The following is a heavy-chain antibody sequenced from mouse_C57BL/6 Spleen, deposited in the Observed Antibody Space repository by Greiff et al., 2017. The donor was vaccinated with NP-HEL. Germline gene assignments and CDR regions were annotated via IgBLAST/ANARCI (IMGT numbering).Heavy chain of an antibody. V-gene: IGHV5-4*01. CDR1: GFTFSSYA. CDR3: ARDGRPSGHAMDY. J-gene: IGHJ4*01. Sequence: EVKLVESGGGLVKPGGSLKLSCAASGFTFSSYAMSWVRQTPEKRLEWVATISDGGSYTYYPDNVKGRFTISRDNAKNNLYLQMSHLKSEDTAMYYGARDGRPSGHAMDYWGQGTSVTVSS. D-gene: IGHD3-1*01. CDR2: ISDGGSYT.